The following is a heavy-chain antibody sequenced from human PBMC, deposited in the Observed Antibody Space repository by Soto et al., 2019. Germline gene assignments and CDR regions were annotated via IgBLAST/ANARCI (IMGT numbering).Heavy chain of an antibody. CDR2: ISYDGSNK. Sequence: PCGSLRLSCAASGFTFSSYAMHWVCQAPGKGLEWVAVISYDGSNKYYADSVKGRFTVSRDNSKNTLYLQMNSLRAEDTAVYYCARGSSYDFWSGYSYYFDYWCQRTLVTVCS. CDR1: GFTFSSYA. CDR3: ARGSSYDFWSGYSYYFDY. J-gene: IGHJ4*02. D-gene: IGHD3-3*01. V-gene: IGHV3-30-3*01.